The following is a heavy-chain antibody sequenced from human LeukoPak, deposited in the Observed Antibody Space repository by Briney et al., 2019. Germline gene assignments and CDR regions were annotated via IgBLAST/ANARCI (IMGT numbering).Heavy chain of an antibody. D-gene: IGHD5-18*01. CDR3: AKARNRGYAYGSVDS. J-gene: IGHJ4*02. CDR2: ISWDGGNT. V-gene: IGHV3-43*01. CDR1: GFIFDDYT. Sequence: GGSLRLSCAASGFIFDDYTMHWVRQAPAKGLEWVSVISWDGGNTFYADSVKGRFTVSRDNNRKSLYLQMHSLRPEDTAFYYCAKARNRGYAYGSVDSWGQGTLVTVSS.